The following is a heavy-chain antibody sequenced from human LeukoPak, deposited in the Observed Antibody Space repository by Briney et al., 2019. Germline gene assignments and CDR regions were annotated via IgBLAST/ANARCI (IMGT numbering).Heavy chain of an antibody. Sequence: SETLSLTCAVYGGSFRGYYWSWIRQPPGKGLEWIGEINHSGSTNYNPSLKSRVTISLGTSMKKFSLKLNSVTAADTAVYYCASTERCSTTCPLDYWGQGTLVTVSS. V-gene: IGHV4-34*01. CDR2: INHSGST. D-gene: IGHD2-2*01. J-gene: IGHJ4*02. CDR1: GGSFRGYY. CDR3: ASTERCSTTCPLDY.